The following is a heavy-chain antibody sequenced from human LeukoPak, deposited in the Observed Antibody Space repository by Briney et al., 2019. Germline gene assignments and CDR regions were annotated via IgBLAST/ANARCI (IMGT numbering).Heavy chain of an antibody. CDR2: IYHSGST. Sequence: ASETLSLTCAVSGGSISSSNWWSWVRQPPGKGLEWIGEIYHSGSTNYNPSLKSRVTISVDKSKNQFSLKLSSVTAADTAVYYCARHRRCSSTSCPWHNWFDPWGQGTLVTVSS. CDR1: GGSISSSNW. J-gene: IGHJ5*02. D-gene: IGHD2-2*01. CDR3: ARHRRCSSTSCPWHNWFDP. V-gene: IGHV4-4*02.